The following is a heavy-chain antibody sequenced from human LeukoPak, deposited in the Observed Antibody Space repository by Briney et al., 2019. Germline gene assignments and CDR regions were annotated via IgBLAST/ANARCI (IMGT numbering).Heavy chain of an antibody. CDR1: GGSISSGGYY. CDR2: IYYSGST. Sequence: SETLSLTCTVSGGSISSGGYYWSWIRQHPGKGLEWIGYIYYSGSTYYNPSLKSRVTISVDTSKNQFSLNLRSVTAVDTAEYFCARREAVASRPYDSWGQGTLVTVSS. V-gene: IGHV4-31*03. J-gene: IGHJ4*02. CDR3: ARREAVASRPYDS. D-gene: IGHD6-19*01.